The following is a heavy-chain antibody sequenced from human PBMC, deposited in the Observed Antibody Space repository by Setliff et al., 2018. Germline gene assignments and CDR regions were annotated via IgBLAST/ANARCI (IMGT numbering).Heavy chain of an antibody. CDR2: INTNTGSP. D-gene: IGHD3-3*01. J-gene: IGHJ5*02. V-gene: IGHV7-4-1*02. CDR1: GYTFTSYA. Sequence: GASVKVSCKASGYTFTSYAMNWVRQAPGQGLEWMGWINTNTGSPTYAQGFTGRFVFSLDTSVSTAYLQISSLKAEDTAVYYCARGPLHYDFWSGYYTVSWFDPWGQGTLVTVSS. CDR3: ARGPLHYDFWSGYYTVSWFDP.